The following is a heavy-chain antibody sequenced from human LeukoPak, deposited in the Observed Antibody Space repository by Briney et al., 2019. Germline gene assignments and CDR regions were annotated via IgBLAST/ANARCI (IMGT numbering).Heavy chain of an antibody. CDR2: ILYRGNT. CDR1: GGSISSSDYY. V-gene: IGHV4-39*07. CDR3: ARGADSSGYYSIFYFDY. J-gene: IGHJ4*02. D-gene: IGHD3-22*01. Sequence: PSETLSLTCTVSGGSISSSDYYWGWIRQPPGKGLEWIASILYRGNTYYNPSLKSQVTISVDTSKNQFSLKLSSVTAADTAVYYCARGADSSGYYSIFYFDYWGQGTLVTVSS.